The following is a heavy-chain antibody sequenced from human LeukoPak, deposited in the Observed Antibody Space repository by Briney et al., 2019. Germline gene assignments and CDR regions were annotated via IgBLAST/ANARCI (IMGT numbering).Heavy chain of an antibody. V-gene: IGHV4-39*07. J-gene: IGHJ4*02. CDR1: GGSISSSRYY. CDR3: ARADIAVAGTNFDY. CDR2: IYHSGTT. D-gene: IGHD6-19*01. Sequence: PSETLSLTCTVSGGSISSSRYYWGWIRQPPGKGPEWIGSIYHSGTTYYNPSLKSRVTISVDTSKNQFSLELNSVTAADTAIYYCARADIAVAGTNFDYWGQGTLVTVSS.